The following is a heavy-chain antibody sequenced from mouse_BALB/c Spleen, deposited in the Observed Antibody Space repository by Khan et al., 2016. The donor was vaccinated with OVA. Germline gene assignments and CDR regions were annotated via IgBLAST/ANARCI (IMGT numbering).Heavy chain of an antibody. D-gene: IGHD2-3*01. Sequence: EVQLQESGPGLVKPSQSLSLTCTVTGYSITSDYAWNWIRQFPGNKLEWMGYISYSGRTSYNPSLKSRISFTRDTSKNQFYLQLNSVTTEDTATYDCAMGSTYWGQGTLVTVSA. CDR2: ISYSGRT. CDR3: AMGSTY. CDR1: GYSITSDYA. V-gene: IGHV3-2*02. J-gene: IGHJ3*01.